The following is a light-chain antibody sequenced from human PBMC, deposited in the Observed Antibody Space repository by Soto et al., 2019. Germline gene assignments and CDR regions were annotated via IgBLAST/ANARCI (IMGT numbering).Light chain of an antibody. J-gene: IGKJ1*01. CDR1: QSVRSRY. CDR2: GAS. CDR3: QQFDTTPWT. V-gene: IGKV3-20*01. Sequence: EFVLTQSPGTLSLSPGERATLSCRASQSVRSRYLAWYQQKSGQAPRLLIYGASSRATGIPDRFSGSGSGTDFTLTISRLEPEDFAVYYCQQFDTTPWTFGKGTKVEFK.